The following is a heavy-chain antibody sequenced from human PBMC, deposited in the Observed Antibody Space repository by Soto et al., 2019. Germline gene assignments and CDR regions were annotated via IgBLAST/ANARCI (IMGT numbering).Heavy chain of an antibody. CDR2: IYHSGST. V-gene: IGHV4-4*02. CDR3: ARTYYYDSSGRPRSAFDI. Sequence: TLSLTCAVSGGSISSSNWWSWVRQPPGKGLEWIGEIYHSGSTNYNPSLKSRVTISVDKSKNQFSLKLSSVTAADTAVYYCARTYYYDSSGRPRSAFDIWGQGTMVTVSS. D-gene: IGHD3-22*01. J-gene: IGHJ3*02. CDR1: GGSISSSNW.